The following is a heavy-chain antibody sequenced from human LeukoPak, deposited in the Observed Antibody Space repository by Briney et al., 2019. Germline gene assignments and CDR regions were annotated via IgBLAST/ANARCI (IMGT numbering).Heavy chain of an antibody. Sequence: GGSLRLSCAASGYTFSSYWMHWVRQGPGKGLVWVSRINEDGSSTSYAESVRGRFTISRDNAKNTLYLQMNSLRAEDTAVYYCRRDIFGARDSWGQGTMVTVSS. CDR1: GYTFSSYW. CDR3: RRDIFGARDS. D-gene: IGHD3-10*01. CDR2: INEDGSST. V-gene: IGHV3-74*01. J-gene: IGHJ4*02.